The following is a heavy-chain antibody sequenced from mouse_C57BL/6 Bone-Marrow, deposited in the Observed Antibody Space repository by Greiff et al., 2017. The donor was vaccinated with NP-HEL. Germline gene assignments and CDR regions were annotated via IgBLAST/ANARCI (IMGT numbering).Heavy chain of an antibody. Sequence: EVQLQQSGAELVRLGASVKLSCTASGFNIKDDYMHWVKQRPEQGLEWIGWIDPENGDTEYASKFQGKATITADTSSNTAYLQLSSLTSEDTAVYYCTTLDYDGEGYWGQGTTLTVSS. D-gene: IGHD2-4*01. CDR1: GFNIKDDY. CDR2: IDPENGDT. CDR3: TTLDYDGEGY. V-gene: IGHV14-4*01. J-gene: IGHJ2*01.